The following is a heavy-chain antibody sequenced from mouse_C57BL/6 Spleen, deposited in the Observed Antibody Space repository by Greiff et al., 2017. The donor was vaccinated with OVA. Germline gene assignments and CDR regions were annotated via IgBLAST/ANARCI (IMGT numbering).Heavy chain of an antibody. CDR1: GYTFTDYN. D-gene: IGHD1-1*01. V-gene: IGHV1-18*01. J-gene: IGHJ1*03. CDR3: ARVVNYYGSSPLWFDV. CDR2: INPNNGGT. Sequence: EVQLQQSGPELVKPGASVKIPCKASGYTFTDYNMDWVKQSHGKSLEWIGDINPNNGGTIYNQKFKGKATLTVDKSSSTAYMELRSLTSEDTAVYYGARVVNYYGSSPLWFDVWGTGTTVTVSS.